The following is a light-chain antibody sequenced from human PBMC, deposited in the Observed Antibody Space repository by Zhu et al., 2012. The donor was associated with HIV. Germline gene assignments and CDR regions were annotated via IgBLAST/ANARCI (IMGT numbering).Light chain of an antibody. Sequence: EIVLTQSPGTLSLSPGERATLSCRASQTVSRNYLAWYQQKPGQPPRLLIYSASRRVTGILDRFSGSGSGTDFTLTISRLEPEDFAVYYCQHYRSLTYVLLFGQGTKLEIK. J-gene: IGKJ2*01. V-gene: IGKV3-20*01. CDR3: QHYRSLTYVLL. CDR1: QTVSRNY. CDR2: SAS.